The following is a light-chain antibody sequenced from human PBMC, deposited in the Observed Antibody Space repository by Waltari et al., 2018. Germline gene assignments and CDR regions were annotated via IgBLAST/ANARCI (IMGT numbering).Light chain of an antibody. CDR3: QQYNTYSS. V-gene: IGKV1-5*03. CDR1: QSISNW. CDR2: KAS. Sequence: DIQMTQSPSTLSASVGDRVTITCRASQSISNWLAWYQQKPGKAPNLLIYKASILKSGVPSRFSGNGSGTQFTLTISSLQPGDFATYYCQQYNTYSSFGQGTKLEIK. J-gene: IGKJ2*01.